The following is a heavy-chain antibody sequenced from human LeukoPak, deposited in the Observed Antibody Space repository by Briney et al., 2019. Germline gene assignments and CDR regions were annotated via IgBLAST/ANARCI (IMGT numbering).Heavy chain of an antibody. J-gene: IGHJ4*02. Sequence: GGSLRLSCAASGFTFSTYWMSWVRQAPGKGLEWVANINQDGSEKYYVDSMKGRFTISRDNAKNSLYLQMNSLRAEDTAIYYCTRVGYIDEGIDYWGQGTLVTVSS. CDR3: TRVGYIDEGIDY. CDR1: GFTFSTYW. D-gene: IGHD5-24*01. CDR2: INQDGSEK. V-gene: IGHV3-7*04.